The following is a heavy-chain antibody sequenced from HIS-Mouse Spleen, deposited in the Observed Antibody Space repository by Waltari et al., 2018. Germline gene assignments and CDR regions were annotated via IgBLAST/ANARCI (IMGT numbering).Heavy chain of an antibody. CDR3: ARTLLNIAAPFDP. CDR2: ISYDGSNK. J-gene: IGHJ5*02. Sequence: QVQLVESGGGVVQPGRSLRLSCAAPGFTFCSYAMHWVRQAPGKGLEWVAVISYDGSNKYYADSVKGRFTISRDNSKNTLYLQMNSLRAEDTAVYYCARTLLNIAAPFDPWGQGTLVTVSS. CDR1: GFTFCSYA. D-gene: IGHD6-6*01. V-gene: IGHV3-30*04.